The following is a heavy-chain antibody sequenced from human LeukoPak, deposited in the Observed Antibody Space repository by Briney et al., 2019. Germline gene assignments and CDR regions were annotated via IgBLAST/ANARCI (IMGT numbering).Heavy chain of an antibody. CDR3: ASFGGYPDY. CDR1: GFTFGSYW. CDR2: INSEGSGT. J-gene: IGHJ4*02. D-gene: IGHD3-16*02. Sequence: QTGGSLRLSCAASGFTFGSYWMHWVRQAPGKGLVWVSGINSEGSGTYYADSVKGRFTISRDNAKNTVYLQMNNLTAEDTAVYYCASFGGYPDYWGQGTLVTVSS. V-gene: IGHV3-74*01.